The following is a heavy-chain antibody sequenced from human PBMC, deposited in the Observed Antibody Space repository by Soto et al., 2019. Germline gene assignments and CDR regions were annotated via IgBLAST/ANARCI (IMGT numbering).Heavy chain of an antibody. Sequence: GGSLRLSCAASGFTFSSYGMPWVRQAPGKGLEWVAVIWYDGSNKYYADSVKGRFTISRDNSKNTLYLQMNSLRAEDTAVYYCARVLSYYDFWSGYYKGYYGMDVWGQGTTVTSP. V-gene: IGHV3-33*01. J-gene: IGHJ6*02. D-gene: IGHD3-3*01. CDR2: IWYDGSNK. CDR3: ARVLSYYDFWSGYYKGYYGMDV. CDR1: GFTFSSYG.